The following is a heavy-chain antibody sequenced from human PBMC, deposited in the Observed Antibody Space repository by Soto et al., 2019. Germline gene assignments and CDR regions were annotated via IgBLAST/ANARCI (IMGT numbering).Heavy chain of an antibody. CDR3: ASGSPYSSSWRFDP. CDR2: ISAYNGNT. D-gene: IGHD6-13*01. CDR1: GYTFTSYG. J-gene: IGHJ5*02. V-gene: IGHV1-18*01. Sequence: GASVKVTCKDSGYTFTSYGISWVRQAPGQGLEWMGWISAYNGNTNYAQKLQGRVTMTTDTSTSTAYMELRSLRSDDTAVYYCASGSPYSSSWRFDPWGQGTLVTVSS.